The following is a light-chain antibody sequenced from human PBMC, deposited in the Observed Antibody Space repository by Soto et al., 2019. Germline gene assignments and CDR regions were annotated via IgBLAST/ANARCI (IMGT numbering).Light chain of an antibody. Sequence: EIVMTQPPATLSVSPGETATLSCRASQSVSSNLAWYQQKPGQAPRLLIYGASSRATGIPDRFSGSGSGTDFTLTISRLEPEDFAVYYCQQYGSSPSWTFGQGTKVDI. CDR3: QQYGSSPSWT. CDR1: QSVSSN. V-gene: IGKV3-20*01. CDR2: GAS. J-gene: IGKJ1*01.